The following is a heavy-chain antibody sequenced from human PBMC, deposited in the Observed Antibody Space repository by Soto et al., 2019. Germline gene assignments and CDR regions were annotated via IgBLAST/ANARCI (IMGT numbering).Heavy chain of an antibody. CDR3: ARGALWFGETYGMDV. Sequence: PSETLSLTCTVSGGSISSGVYYWIWIRQHPGKGLEWIGYIYYSGSTYYNPSLKSRVTISVDTSKNQFSLKLSSVTAADTAVYYCARGALWFGETYGMDVWGQGTTVTVSS. V-gene: IGHV4-31*03. J-gene: IGHJ6*02. CDR2: IYYSGST. CDR1: GGSISSGVYY. D-gene: IGHD3-10*01.